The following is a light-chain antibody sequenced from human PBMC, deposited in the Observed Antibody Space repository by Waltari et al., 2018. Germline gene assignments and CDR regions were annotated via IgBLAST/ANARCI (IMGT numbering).Light chain of an antibody. V-gene: IGKV1-5*03. CDR1: HSISSW. CDR2: NAS. J-gene: IGKJ2*01. Sequence: DIQMTQSPSTLSASVGDTVTITCRASHSISSWLAWYQQKQGKAPKLLIYNASSLESGVPSRFSGSGSGTEFTLTISSLQPDDFATYYCQQYNSYRYTFGQGTKLEIK. CDR3: QQYNSYRYT.